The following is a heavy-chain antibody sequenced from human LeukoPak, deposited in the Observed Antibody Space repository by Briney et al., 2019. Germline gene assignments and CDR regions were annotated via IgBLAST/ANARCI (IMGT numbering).Heavy chain of an antibody. V-gene: IGHV3-20*01. D-gene: IGHD1-26*01. J-gene: IGHJ4*02. Sequence: GGSLRLSCEASGFTFDDHGMSGVRQAPGKGLEWVSGIDWSGRSTGYADSVKGRFTISRDNAKKSLYLEMNSLRVEDTAFYHCARGRAGATNYFDSWGQGILVTVSS. CDR1: GFTFDDHG. CDR3: ARGRAGATNYFDS. CDR2: IDWSGRST.